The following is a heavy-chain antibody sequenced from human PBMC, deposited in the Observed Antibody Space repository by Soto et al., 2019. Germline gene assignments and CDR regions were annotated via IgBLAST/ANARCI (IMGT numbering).Heavy chain of an antibody. CDR1: GGSISSGGYY. D-gene: IGHD2-2*01. Sequence: SETLSLTCTVSGGSISSGGYYWSWIRQHPGKGLEWIGYIYYSGSTYYNPSLKSRVTISVDTSKNQFSLKLSSVTAADTAVYYCARTTPAYCSSTICQRGENPYYYYYMDVWGKGTTVTVSS. J-gene: IGHJ6*03. CDR3: ARTTPAYCSSTICQRGENPYYYYYMDV. CDR2: IYYSGST. V-gene: IGHV4-31*03.